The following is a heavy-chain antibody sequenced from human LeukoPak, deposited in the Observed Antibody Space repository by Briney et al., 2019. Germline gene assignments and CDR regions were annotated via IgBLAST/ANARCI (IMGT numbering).Heavy chain of an antibody. CDR2: IYYSGST. CDR3: ARRRGFYFDY. J-gene: IGHJ4*02. V-gene: IGHV4-59*08. CDR1: GGSISSYY. Sequence: NTSETLSLTCTVSGGSISSYYWSWIRQPPGKGLEWIGYIYYSGSTNYNPSLKSRVTISVDTSKNQFSLKLSSVTAADTAVYYCARRRGFYFDYWGQGTLVTVSS. D-gene: IGHD3-22*01.